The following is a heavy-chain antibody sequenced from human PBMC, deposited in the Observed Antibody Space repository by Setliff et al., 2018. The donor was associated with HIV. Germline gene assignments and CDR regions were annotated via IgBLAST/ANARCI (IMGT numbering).Heavy chain of an antibody. V-gene: IGHV1-3*04. CDR3: AREPAGSGSGSFGF. D-gene: IGHD3-10*01. CDR1: GYTFNNYD. Sequence: ASVKVSCKASGYTFNNYDVSWVRQAPGQGLEYMGWINTVNGNTKYSQNFQGRVTITRDTSANTANMELSSLRSEDTAVYYCAREPAGSGSGSFGFWGQGTLVTVSS. J-gene: IGHJ4*02. CDR2: INTVNGNT.